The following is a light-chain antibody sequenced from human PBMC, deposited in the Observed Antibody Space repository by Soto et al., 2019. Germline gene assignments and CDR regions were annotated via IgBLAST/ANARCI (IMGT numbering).Light chain of an antibody. J-gene: IGLJ1*01. Sequence: QSVLTQPPSASGSPGQSVTISCTGTSSDVGGYSYVSWYQQHPGKAPKLMIYEVSKRPSGVPDRFSGSKSGNTASLTVSGLQAEDEADNYCSSYAGSNNFVFGTGTKVTVL. CDR1: SSDVGGYSY. V-gene: IGLV2-8*01. CDR3: SSYAGSNNFV. CDR2: EVS.